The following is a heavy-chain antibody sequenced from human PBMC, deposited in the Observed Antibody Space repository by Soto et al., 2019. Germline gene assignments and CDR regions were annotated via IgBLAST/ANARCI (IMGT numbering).Heavy chain of an antibody. D-gene: IGHD1-7*01. CDR3: ARDTGFISGSTSWDNWFDP. J-gene: IGHJ5*02. Sequence: SETLSLTCTVSGGSISSYYWSWIRQPPGKGLEWIGYIYYSGSTNYNPSLKSRVTISRDNAKNSLYLQMKSLRDEDTAVYYCARDTGFISGSTSWDNWFDPWGQGTLVTVSS. CDR2: IYYSGST. V-gene: IGHV4-59*12. CDR1: GGSISSYY.